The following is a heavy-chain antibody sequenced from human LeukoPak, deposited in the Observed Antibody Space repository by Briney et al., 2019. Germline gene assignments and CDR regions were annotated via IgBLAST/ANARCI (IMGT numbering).Heavy chain of an antibody. Sequence: SCKASGYTFSSYAMHWVRQAPGKGLEWVAVISYDGSNKYYADSVKGRFTISRDNSKNTLYLQMNSLRAEDTAVYYCARAVVGGATIHYYFDYWGQGTLVTVSS. CDR3: ARAVVGGATIHYYFDY. D-gene: IGHD1-26*01. J-gene: IGHJ4*02. CDR2: ISYDGSNK. CDR1: GYTFSSYA. V-gene: IGHV3-30*04.